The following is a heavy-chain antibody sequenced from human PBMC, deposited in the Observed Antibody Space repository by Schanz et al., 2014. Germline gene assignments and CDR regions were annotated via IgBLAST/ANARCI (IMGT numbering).Heavy chain of an antibody. D-gene: IGHD3-10*01. J-gene: IGHJ4*02. CDR3: ARIGGSVFDY. CDR1: GFSFSSYA. CDR2: MNESHSTI. Sequence: EVQLLESGGGLVEPGGSLRLSCAASGFSFSSYAMGWVRQARGKGLEWVSAMNESHSTIYYADSVRGRFTISRDNAENTLFLQMNSLRAEDTAVYYCARIGGSVFDYWAQGTPITVSS. V-gene: IGHV3-23*01.